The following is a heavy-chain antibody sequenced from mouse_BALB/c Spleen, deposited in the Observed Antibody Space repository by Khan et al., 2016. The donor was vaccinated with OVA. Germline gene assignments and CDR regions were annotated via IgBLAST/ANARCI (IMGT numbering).Heavy chain of an antibody. V-gene: IGHV1-7*01. CDR3: ARDRIDY. CDR1: GYPFTSYW. J-gene: IGHJ2*01. CDR2: LNPSDGYT. Sequence: QVQLQQSGAELAKPGASVKMSCKASGYPFTSYWMHWVKQRPGPGLEWFGYLNPSDGYTDSNQKFKDQATLTGDKSSSTADMQLNSLTSEDSAVYYCARDRIDYWGQGTTLTVSA.